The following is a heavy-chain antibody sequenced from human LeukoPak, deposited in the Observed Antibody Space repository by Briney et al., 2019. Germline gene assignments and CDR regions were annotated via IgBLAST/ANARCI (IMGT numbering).Heavy chain of an antibody. J-gene: IGHJ3*02. Sequence: ASVKVSCKASGYTFTGYYMHWERQAPGQGLEWMGWINPNSGGTNYAQKFQGRVTMTRDTSISTAYMELSRLRSDDTAVYYCARFQRYSDAFDIWGQGTMVTVSS. D-gene: IGHD1-14*01. CDR1: GYTFTGYY. CDR3: ARFQRYSDAFDI. V-gene: IGHV1-2*02. CDR2: INPNSGGT.